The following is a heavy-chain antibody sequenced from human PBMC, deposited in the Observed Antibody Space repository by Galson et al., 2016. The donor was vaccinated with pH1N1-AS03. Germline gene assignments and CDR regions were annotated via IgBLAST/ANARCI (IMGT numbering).Heavy chain of an antibody. D-gene: IGHD3-9*01. J-gene: IGHJ6*02. CDR3: ATVFDF. Sequence: SLRLSCAVSGLSLSDNWWHWVRQVPGEGLIWVARINSAGSATSYADSVRGRFTISRDNAKNTVYLYMNSLRVDDTGVYYCATVFDFWGQGTTVTVSS. CDR1: GLSLSDNW. CDR2: INSAGSAT. V-gene: IGHV3-74*01.